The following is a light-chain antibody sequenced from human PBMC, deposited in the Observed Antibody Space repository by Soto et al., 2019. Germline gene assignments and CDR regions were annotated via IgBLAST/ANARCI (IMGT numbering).Light chain of an antibody. CDR2: GAS. CDR3: QQYNNWPIT. V-gene: IGKV3-15*01. CDR1: QSVSSN. J-gene: IGKJ5*01. Sequence: EIVFTQSPGTLSLSPGDRATLSCRASQSVSSNYLAWYQQKPGQAPRLLIYGASTRATGISARFSGSGSGTEFTLTISGLQSEDFAVYYCQQYNNWPITFGQGTRLEIK.